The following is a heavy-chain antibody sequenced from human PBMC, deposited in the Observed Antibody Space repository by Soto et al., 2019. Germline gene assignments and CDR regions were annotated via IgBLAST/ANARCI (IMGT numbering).Heavy chain of an antibody. Sequence: LSLTCTVYGGSFSGYYWSWIRQPPGKGLEWIGEINHSGGTNYNPSLKSRVTISVDTSKNQFSLKLSSVTAADTAVYYCARTGASTSLSFFDYWGQGXLVTVYS. CDR1: GGSFSGYY. V-gene: IGHV4-34*01. CDR2: INHSGGT. J-gene: IGHJ4*02. CDR3: ARTGASTSLSFFDY. D-gene: IGHD3-16*01.